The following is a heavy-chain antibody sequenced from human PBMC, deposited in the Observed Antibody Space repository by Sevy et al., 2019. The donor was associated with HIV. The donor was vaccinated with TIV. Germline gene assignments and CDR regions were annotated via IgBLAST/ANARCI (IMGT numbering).Heavy chain of an antibody. J-gene: IGHJ6*02. CDR3: ARDGYSGYDDYYYYGMDV. CDR1: GGSISSYY. CDR2: IYYSGST. V-gene: IGHV4-59*13. D-gene: IGHD5-12*01. Sequence: SETLSLTCTVSGGSISSYYWSWIRQPPGKGLEWIGYIYYSGSTNYNPSLKSRVTISVDTSKNQFSRKLSSVTAADTAVYYGARDGYSGYDDYYYYGMDVWGQGTTVTVSS.